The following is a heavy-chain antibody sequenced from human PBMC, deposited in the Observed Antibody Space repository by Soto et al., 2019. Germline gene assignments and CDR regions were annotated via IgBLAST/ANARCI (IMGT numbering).Heavy chain of an antibody. Sequence: PSETLSLTCTVSGDSLGGYYWSWFRQPPGKGLEWIAFIYSSGNSNSNPSLSSRVTISIDTSRNQFSLKMNSVTAADTAVYHCARRDRSWNYFDHWGQGTQVTVSS. V-gene: IGHV4-59*08. D-gene: IGHD6-13*01. CDR1: GDSLGGYY. CDR2: IYSSGNS. CDR3: ARRDRSWNYFDH. J-gene: IGHJ4*02.